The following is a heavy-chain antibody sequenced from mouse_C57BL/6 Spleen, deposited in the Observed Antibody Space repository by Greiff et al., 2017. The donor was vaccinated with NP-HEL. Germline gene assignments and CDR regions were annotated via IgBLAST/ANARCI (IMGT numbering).Heavy chain of an antibody. V-gene: IGHV1-22*01. CDR2: LNPNNGGT. D-gene: IGHD1-1*01. CDR1: GYTFPDYN. J-gene: IGHJ4*01. Sequence: EVQLQQSGPELVKPGASVKMSCKASGYTFPDYNMHWVKQSHGKSLEWIGYLNPNNGGTSYNQKFKGKATLTVNKSSSTAYMELRSLTSEDSAVYYCTRYDYYGSSYVDAMDYWGQGTSVTVSS. CDR3: TRYDYYGSSYVDAMDY.